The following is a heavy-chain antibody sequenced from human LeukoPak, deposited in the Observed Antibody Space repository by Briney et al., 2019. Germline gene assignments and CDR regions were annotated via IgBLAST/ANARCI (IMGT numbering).Heavy chain of an antibody. CDR1: GGSISSGGYY. CDR3: AREGVLRYYFDY. J-gene: IGHJ4*02. CDR2: IYYSGIT. V-gene: IGHV4-31*03. Sequence: SETLSLTCTVSGGSISSGGYYWSWIRQHPGKGLEWIGYIYYSGITYYNPSLKSRVTISVDTSKNQFSLKLNSMTAADTAVYYCAREGVLRYYFDYWGQGTLVTVSS. D-gene: IGHD3-9*01.